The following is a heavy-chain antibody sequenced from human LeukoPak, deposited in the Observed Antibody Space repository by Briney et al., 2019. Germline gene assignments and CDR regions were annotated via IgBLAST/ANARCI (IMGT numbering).Heavy chain of an antibody. CDR2: IHHSGIT. V-gene: IGHV4-34*01. CDR1: RTSFSAYY. J-gene: IGHJ4*02. Sequence: SETLSLTCAVYRTSFSAYYWTWIRQPPGKGLEWIGEIHHSGITNYNPSLKSRVTISIDTSKNQFSLNLSSVTAADTAVYYCASLWFGDLTIDSRGQGTLVTVSS. CDR3: ASLWFGDLTIDS. D-gene: IGHD3-10*01.